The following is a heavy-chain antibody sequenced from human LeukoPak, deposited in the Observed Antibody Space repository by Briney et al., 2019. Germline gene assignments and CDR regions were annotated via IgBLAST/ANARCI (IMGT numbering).Heavy chain of an antibody. CDR2: IIPILSIA. V-gene: IGHV1-69*04. D-gene: IGHD2-15*01. J-gene: IGHJ3*02. CDR1: GGTFSSYA. CDR3: ARESQDIVVVVASARAAFDI. Sequence: ASVKVSCKASGGTFSSYAISWVRQAPGQGLEWMGRIIPILSIANYAQKFQGRVTITADKSTSTAYMELSSLRSEDTAVYYCARESQDIVVVVASARAAFDIWGQGTMVNVSS.